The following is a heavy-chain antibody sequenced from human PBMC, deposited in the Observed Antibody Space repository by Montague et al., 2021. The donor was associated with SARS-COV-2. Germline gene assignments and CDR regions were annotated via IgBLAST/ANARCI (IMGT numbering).Heavy chain of an antibody. CDR3: AREVRYYYDSSGPGAFDI. Sequence: SETLSLTCTVSGGSISSYYWSWIRKPPGKGLEWIGYIYYSGSTNYNHSLKSRVPISVDTSKNQFSLKLSSVTAADTAVYYCAREVRYYYDSSGPGAFDIWGQGTMVTVSS. D-gene: IGHD3-22*01. CDR2: IYYSGST. V-gene: IGHV4-59*01. J-gene: IGHJ3*02. CDR1: GGSISSYY.